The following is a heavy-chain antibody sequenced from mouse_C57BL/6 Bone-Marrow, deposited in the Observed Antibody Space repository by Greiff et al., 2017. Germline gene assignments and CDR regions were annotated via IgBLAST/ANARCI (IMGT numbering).Heavy chain of an antibody. CDR1: GYTFTSYG. Sequence: QVQLQQSGAELARPGASVKLSCKASGYTFTSYGISWVKQRTGQGLEWIGEIYPRSGNTYYNEKFKGKATLTADKSSSTAYMELRSLTSEDSAVYFCAREAITTVVATDWYIDVWGTGTTVTVSS. CDR3: AREAITTVVATDWYIDV. CDR2: IYPRSGNT. D-gene: IGHD1-1*01. J-gene: IGHJ1*03. V-gene: IGHV1-81*01.